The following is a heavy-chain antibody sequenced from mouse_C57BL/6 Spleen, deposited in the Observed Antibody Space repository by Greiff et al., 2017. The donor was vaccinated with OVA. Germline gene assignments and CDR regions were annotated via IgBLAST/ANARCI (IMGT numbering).Heavy chain of an antibody. CDR2: INPNYGTT. V-gene: IGHV1-39*01. Sequence: EVKLMESGPELVKPGASVKISCKASGYSFTDYNMNWVKQSNGKSLEWIGVINPNYGTTSYNQKFKGKATLTVDQSSSTAYMQLNSLTSEDSAVYYCATYYSNYDAMDYWGQGTSVTVAS. D-gene: IGHD2-5*01. CDR3: ATYYSNYDAMDY. J-gene: IGHJ4*01. CDR1: GYSFTDYN.